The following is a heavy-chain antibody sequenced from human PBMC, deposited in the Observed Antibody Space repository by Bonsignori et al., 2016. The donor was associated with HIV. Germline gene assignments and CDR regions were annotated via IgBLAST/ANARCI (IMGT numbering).Heavy chain of an antibody. CDR3: ARQHMAGDLALSY. J-gene: IGHJ4*02. Sequence: VRQMPGKGLEWMGIIYPGDSDTRYSPSFQGQVTISADKSISTAYLQWSSLKASDTAMYYCARQHMAGDLALSYWGQGTLVTVSS. V-gene: IGHV5-51*01. D-gene: IGHD6-19*01. CDR2: IYPGDSDT.